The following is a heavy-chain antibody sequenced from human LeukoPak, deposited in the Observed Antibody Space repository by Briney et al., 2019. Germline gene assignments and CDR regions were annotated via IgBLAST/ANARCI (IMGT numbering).Heavy chain of an antibody. CDR3: ARDTPSVAGTFDY. J-gene: IGHJ4*02. Sequence: GGFLRLSCAASGFTVSSNYMSWVRQAPGKGLEWVSVIYSGGSTYYADSVKGRFTISRDNSKNTLYLQMNSLRAEDTAVYYCARDTPSVAGTFDYWGQGTLVTVSS. CDR2: IYSGGST. CDR1: GFTVSSNY. D-gene: IGHD6-19*01. V-gene: IGHV3-66*01.